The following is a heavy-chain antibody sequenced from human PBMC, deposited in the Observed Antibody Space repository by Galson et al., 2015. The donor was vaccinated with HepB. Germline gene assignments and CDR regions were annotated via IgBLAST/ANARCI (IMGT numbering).Heavy chain of an antibody. Sequence: TLSLTCTVSGGSISTSSYYWSWIRQHPGKGLEWIGYIYYSGSTYYNPSLQSRVTISVDTSKNQFSLMLSSVTAADTAVYYCARDLRGEYYFDYWGQGTLVTVSS. CDR2: IYYSGST. J-gene: IGHJ4*02. CDR1: GGSISTSSYY. CDR3: ARDLRGEYYFDY. V-gene: IGHV4-31*03.